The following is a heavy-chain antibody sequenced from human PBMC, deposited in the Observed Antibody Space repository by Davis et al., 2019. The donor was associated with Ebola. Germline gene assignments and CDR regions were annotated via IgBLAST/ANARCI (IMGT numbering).Heavy chain of an antibody. CDR3: TREPYYDYIWGSYRWGYGMDV. J-gene: IGHJ6*02. CDR1: GFTFGDYA. Sequence: PAGSLTLSCTASGFTFGDYAMSWVRQAPGKGLEWVGFIRSKAYGGTTEYAASVKGRFTISRDDSKSIAYLQMNSLKTEDTAVYYCTREPYYDYIWGSYRWGYGMDVWGQGTTVTVAS. D-gene: IGHD3-16*02. V-gene: IGHV3-49*04. CDR2: IRSKAYGGTT.